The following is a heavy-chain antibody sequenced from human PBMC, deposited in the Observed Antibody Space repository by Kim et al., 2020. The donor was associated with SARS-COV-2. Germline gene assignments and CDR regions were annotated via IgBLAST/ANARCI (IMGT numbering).Heavy chain of an antibody. CDR2: IWYDGSNK. CDR3: ARGGRYFDWLLPFDY. CDR1: GFTFSSYG. J-gene: IGHJ4*02. D-gene: IGHD3-9*01. V-gene: IGHV3-33*01. Sequence: GGSLRLSCAASGFTFSSYGMHWVRQAPGKGLEWVAVIWYDGSNKYYADSVKGRFTISRDNSKNTLYLQMNSLRAEDTAVYYCARGGRYFDWLLPFDYWGQGTLVTVSS.